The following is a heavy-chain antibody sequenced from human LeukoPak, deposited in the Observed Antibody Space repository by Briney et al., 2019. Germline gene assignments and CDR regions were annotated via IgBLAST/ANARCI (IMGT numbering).Heavy chain of an antibody. CDR3: ARGLSIAARRAFDY. CDR2: IYYSGST. CDR1: GGSISSSSYY. D-gene: IGHD6-6*01. V-gene: IGHV4-39*01. Sequence: PSETLSLTCTVPGGSISSSSYYWGWIRQPPGKGLEWIGSIYYSGSTYYNPSLKSRVTISVDTSKNQFSLKLSSVTAADTAVYYCARGLSIAARRAFDYWGQGTLVTVSS. J-gene: IGHJ4*02.